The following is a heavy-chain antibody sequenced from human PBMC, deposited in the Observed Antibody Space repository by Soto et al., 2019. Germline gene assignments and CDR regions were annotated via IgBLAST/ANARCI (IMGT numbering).Heavy chain of an antibody. J-gene: IGHJ4*02. V-gene: IGHV3-7*01. Sequence: GGSLRLSCAASGFTFSSYWMSWVRQAPGKGLEWVANIKQDGSEKYYVDSVKGRFTISRDNAKNSLYLQMNSLRAEDTAVYYCARSGGYDFWSGYYSAYWGQGTLVTVSS. CDR2: IKQDGSEK. CDR3: ARSGGYDFWSGYYSAY. CDR1: GFTFSSYW. D-gene: IGHD3-3*01.